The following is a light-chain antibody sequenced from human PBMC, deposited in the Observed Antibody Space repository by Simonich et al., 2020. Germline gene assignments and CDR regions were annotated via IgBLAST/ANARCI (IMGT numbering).Light chain of an antibody. CDR1: QSVLYSSNNKNY. CDR3: QQYYSTPHT. CDR2: WAS. J-gene: IGKJ2*01. V-gene: IGKV4-1*01. Sequence: DIVMTQSPDSLAVSLGGRATINCKSSQSVLYSSNNKNYLAWYQQKPAQPPKLLFYWASTRESGVPDRFSGSGSGTDFTLTISSLQAEDVAVYYCQQYYSTPHTFGQGTKLEIK.